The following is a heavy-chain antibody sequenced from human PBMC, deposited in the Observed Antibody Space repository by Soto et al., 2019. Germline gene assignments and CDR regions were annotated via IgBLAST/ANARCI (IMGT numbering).Heavy chain of an antibody. V-gene: IGHV4-39*01. CDR2: IYYSGST. Sequence: SETLSLTCTVSGGSISSSSYYWGWIRQPPGKGLEWIGSIYYSGSTYYNPSLKSRVTISVDTSKNQFSLKLSSVTAADTAVYYCARRYYDSSGPFNWFDPWGQGTLVTVSS. J-gene: IGHJ5*02. D-gene: IGHD3-22*01. CDR3: ARRYYDSSGPFNWFDP. CDR1: GGSISSSSYY.